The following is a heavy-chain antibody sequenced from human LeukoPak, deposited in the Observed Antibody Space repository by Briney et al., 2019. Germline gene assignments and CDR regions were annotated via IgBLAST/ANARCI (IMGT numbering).Heavy chain of an antibody. J-gene: IGHJ5*02. CDR3: ARDGDSSSWSENWFDP. V-gene: IGHV4-4*07. Sequence: SETLSLTCTVSGGSISSYYWSWVRQPAGKGLEWIGRIYTSGSTNYNPSLKSRVTMSVDTSKNQFSLKLGSVTAADTAVYYCARDGDSSSWSENWFDPWGQGTLVTVSS. D-gene: IGHD6-13*01. CDR2: IYTSGST. CDR1: GGSISSYY.